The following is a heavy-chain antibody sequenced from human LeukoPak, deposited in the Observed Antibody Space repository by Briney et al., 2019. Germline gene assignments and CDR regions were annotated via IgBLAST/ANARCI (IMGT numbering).Heavy chain of an antibody. CDR3: ARGRGSDWNFDY. Sequence: GGSLRLSCTASGFTFSTYGMNWVRQAPGKGLEWVSSIGTTIGYTNYADSMKGRFTISRDNAKYLLNLQMNSLRVEDTAVYYCARGRGSDWNFDYWGQGTLVTVPS. D-gene: IGHD1-1*01. J-gene: IGHJ4*02. CDR2: IGTTIGYT. CDR1: GFTFSTYG. V-gene: IGHV3-21*01.